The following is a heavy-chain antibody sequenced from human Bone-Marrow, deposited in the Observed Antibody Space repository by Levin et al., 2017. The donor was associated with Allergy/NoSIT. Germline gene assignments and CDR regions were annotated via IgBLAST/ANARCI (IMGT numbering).Heavy chain of an antibody. V-gene: IGHV3-23*03. D-gene: IGHD3-22*01. CDR3: AKDYYDSGGFFDY. J-gene: IGHJ4*02. CDR2: IDSSGTKT. CDR1: GFSFSTYT. Sequence: GESLKISCTASGFSFSTYTMAWVRQSPGKGLEWVSVIDSSGTKTDYAGSVKGRFTISRDNFKKILYLQMNSLSADDTAVYFCAKDYYDSGGFFDYWGQGTLVSVSS.